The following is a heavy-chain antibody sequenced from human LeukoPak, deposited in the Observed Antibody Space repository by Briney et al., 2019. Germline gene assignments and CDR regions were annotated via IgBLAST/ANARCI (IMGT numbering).Heavy chain of an antibody. CDR3: ASGAYSYYYMDV. CDR1: GGSIRSYY. V-gene: IGHV4-59*01. J-gene: IGHJ6*03. CDR2: IYYSGST. D-gene: IGHD4-11*01. Sequence: SETLSLTCTVSGGSIRSYYWSWIRQPPGKGLEWIGYIYYSGSTNYNPSLKSRVTISVDTSKNQFSLKLSSVIAADTAVYYCASGAYSYYYMDVWGKGTTVTISS.